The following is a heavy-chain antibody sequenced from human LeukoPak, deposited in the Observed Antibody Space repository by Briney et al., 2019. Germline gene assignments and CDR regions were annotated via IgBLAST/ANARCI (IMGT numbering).Heavy chain of an antibody. J-gene: IGHJ6*03. V-gene: IGHV4-4*07. CDR3: ARGLGGASYYMDV. D-gene: IGHD3-16*01. CDR1: SGSISSFY. Sequence: PSETLSLTCSVSSGSISSFYWTWVRQSAWKGLEWIGRVDTSGSTHYNPSLKGRATMSLDTSKYQFSLRLTSVTVAGTAVYYCARGLGGASYYMDVWGKGTTVTVPS. CDR2: VDTSGST.